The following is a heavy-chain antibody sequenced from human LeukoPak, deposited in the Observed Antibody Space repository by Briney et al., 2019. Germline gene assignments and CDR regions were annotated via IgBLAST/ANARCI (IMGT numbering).Heavy chain of an antibody. CDR2: LSGSGDRA. D-gene: IGHD6-13*01. V-gene: IGHV3-23*01. J-gene: IGHJ4*02. CDR1: GITFTDAW. Sequence: GGSLRLSCAASGITFTDAWMSWVRQAPGKGLAWVSILSGSGDRADYADSVKGRFTISRDNSKNTLSLQMSSLRAEDTAVYLCAREGLGAAAGTFDYWGQGTLVTVSS. CDR3: AREGLGAAAGTFDY.